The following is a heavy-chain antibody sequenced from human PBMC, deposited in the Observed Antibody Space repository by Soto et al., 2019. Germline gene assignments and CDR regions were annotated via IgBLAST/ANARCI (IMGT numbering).Heavy chain of an antibody. Sequence: QVHLVQSGAEVKKPGASVRVSCKASGYSFTNYGIAWVRQAPGQGLEWMGWINPHNGNTNYVQKFQDRVTMTTDMSTNTAYMELRSLRSDDTAVYFFARERWVRLWLDSWGPGTLVTVSS. J-gene: IGHJ5*01. CDR2: INPHNGNT. CDR1: GYSFTNYG. CDR3: ARERWVRLWLDS. D-gene: IGHD1-1*01. V-gene: IGHV1-18*01.